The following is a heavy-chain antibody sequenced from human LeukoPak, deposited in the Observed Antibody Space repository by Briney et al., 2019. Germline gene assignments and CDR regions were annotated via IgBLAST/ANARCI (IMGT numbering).Heavy chain of an antibody. CDR3: ARAGKRQGIQLWLRYNWFDP. D-gene: IGHD5-18*01. V-gene: IGHV4-39*07. CDR1: GGSISSSSYY. CDR2: IHYSGST. J-gene: IGHJ5*02. Sequence: SETLSLTCTVSGGSISSSSYYWGWIRQPPGKGLEWIGYIHYSGSTNYNPSLKSRVTISVDTSKNQFSLKLNSVTAAATAVYYCARAGKRQGIQLWLRYNWFDPWGQGTLVTVSS.